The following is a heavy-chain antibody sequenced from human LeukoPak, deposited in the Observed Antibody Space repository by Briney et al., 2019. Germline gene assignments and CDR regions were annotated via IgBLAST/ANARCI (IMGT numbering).Heavy chain of an antibody. V-gene: IGHV3-15*01. CDR3: AKEWTSMTYFDY. Sequence: PGGSLRLSCAASGFTFSNAWMSWVRQAPGKGLEWVGRIKSKTDGGTTDYAAPVKGRFTISRDDSKNTLYLQMNSLKTEDTAVYYCAKEWTSMTYFDYWGQGTLVTVSS. CDR1: GFTFSNAW. CDR2: IKSKTDGGTT. J-gene: IGHJ4*02. D-gene: IGHD2/OR15-2a*01.